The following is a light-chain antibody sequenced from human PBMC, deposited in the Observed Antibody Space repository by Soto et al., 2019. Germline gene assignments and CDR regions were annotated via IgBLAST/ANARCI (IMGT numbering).Light chain of an antibody. CDR2: GAS. Sequence: EIVLPQSPGTLSLSPGESATLSCKASQTVSSSYLAWYQQKPGQAPRLLIYGASTRATGITGRFSGSASGTDFTLTISRLEPEDFAVYYCQQYGPSPMYTFGQGTNLEIK. CDR3: QQYGPSPMYT. J-gene: IGKJ2*01. CDR1: QTVSSSY. V-gene: IGKV3-20*01.